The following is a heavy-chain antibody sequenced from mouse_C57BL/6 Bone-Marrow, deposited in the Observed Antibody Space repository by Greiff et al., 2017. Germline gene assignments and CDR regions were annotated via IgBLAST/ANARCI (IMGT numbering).Heavy chain of an antibody. D-gene: IGHD3-2*02. CDR1: GFSLTSYA. V-gene: IGHV2-9-1*01. CDR3: ARLDSSGFAWFAY. Sequence: VNLVESGPGLVAPSQSLSITCTVSGFSLTSYAISWVRQPPGKGLEWLGVIWTGGGTNYNSALKSRLSISKDNSKSQVFLKMNSLQTDDTARYDCARLDSSGFAWFAYWGQGTLVTVSA. CDR2: IWTGGGT. J-gene: IGHJ3*01.